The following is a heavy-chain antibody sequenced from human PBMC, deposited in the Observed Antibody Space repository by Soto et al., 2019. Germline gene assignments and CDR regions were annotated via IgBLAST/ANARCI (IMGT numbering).Heavy chain of an antibody. J-gene: IGHJ6*02. Sequence: QVQLVQSGAEVKKPGASVKVSCKASGYTFTTYYIHWVRQVPGQGLEWMGVLNPGGGSTTYPQHFQGRVTMTRDTSTSTVYMDLSSPRSEDTAVYYCARERVVVDSSYCPGMDVWGQVTTVTLSS. CDR3: ARERVVVDSSYCPGMDV. D-gene: IGHD2-15*01. CDR1: GYTFTTYY. CDR2: LNPGGGST. V-gene: IGHV1-46*01.